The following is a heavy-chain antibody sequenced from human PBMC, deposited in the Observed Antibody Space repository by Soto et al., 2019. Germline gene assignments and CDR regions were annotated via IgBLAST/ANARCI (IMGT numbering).Heavy chain of an antibody. CDR2: IIPIFGIA. CDR3: ARRAKDVLRFLEWTYNWFDP. J-gene: IGHJ5*02. CDR1: GGTFSSYA. V-gene: IGHV1-69*13. Sequence: SVKVSCQGSGGTFSSYAVSWVRQAPGQGLEWMGGIIPIFGIANYAQKFQGRVTITADESTSTAYMELSSLRSEDTAVYYCARRAKDVLRFLEWTYNWFDPWGQGTLVTVSS. D-gene: IGHD3-3*01.